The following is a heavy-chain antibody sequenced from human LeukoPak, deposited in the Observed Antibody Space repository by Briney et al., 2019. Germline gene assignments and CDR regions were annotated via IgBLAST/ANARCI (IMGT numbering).Heavy chain of an antibody. Sequence: QTLSLTCAISGDSVSSNRAAWTWIRQSRSRGLEWLGRTYYRSKWYNDYAVSVKSRITINPDTSKNQFSLQLNSVTPEDAAVYYCTRAYYYDSSGSLNWFDPWGQGTLVTVSS. CDR3: TRAYYYDSSGSLNWFDP. CDR1: GDSVSSNRAA. J-gene: IGHJ5*02. CDR2: TYYRSKWYN. D-gene: IGHD3-22*01. V-gene: IGHV6-1*01.